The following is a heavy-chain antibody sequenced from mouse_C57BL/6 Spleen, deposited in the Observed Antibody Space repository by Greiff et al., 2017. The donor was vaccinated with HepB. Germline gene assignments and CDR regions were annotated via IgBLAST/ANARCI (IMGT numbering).Heavy chain of an antibody. V-gene: IGHV1-64*01. J-gene: IGHJ3*01. CDR3: ALFTTGGAWFAY. CDR1: GYTFTSYW. D-gene: IGHD1-1*01. Sequence: QVQLQQPGAELVKPGASVKLSCKASGYTFTSYWMHWVKQRPGQGLEWIGMIHPNSGSTNYNEKFKSKATLTVDKSSSTAYMQLSSLTSEDSAVYYCALFTTGGAWFAYWGQGTLVTVSA. CDR2: IHPNSGST.